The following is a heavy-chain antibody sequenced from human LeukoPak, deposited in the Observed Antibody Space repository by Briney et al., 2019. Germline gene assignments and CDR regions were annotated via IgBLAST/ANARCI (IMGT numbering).Heavy chain of an antibody. J-gene: IGHJ6*02. V-gene: IGHV3-33*01. Sequence: GGSLRLSCAASGFTFRNHGMHWVRQAPGKGLEWVAIIWHDGSDKYYIDSVKGRFTISRDNSKNTLYLQMNSLRAEDTAVYYCARDRSSTSMDVWGQGTTVTVPS. CDR3: ARDRSSTSMDV. CDR2: IWHDGSDK. D-gene: IGHD2-2*01. CDR1: GFTFRNHG.